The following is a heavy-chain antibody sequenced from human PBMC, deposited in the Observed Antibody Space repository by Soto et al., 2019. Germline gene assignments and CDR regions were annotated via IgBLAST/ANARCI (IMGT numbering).Heavy chain of an antibody. CDR3: ARNWWYVHSFDY. D-gene: IGHD2-8*02. Sequence: TLSLTCVVSGGSISRGGYSWGGIRQPPGKGLEWVGYISHSGSTSYNPSLKSRVTISLDRSKNQFSLQVSSVTAADTAVYYCARNWWYVHSFDYWGQGTLVTVSS. J-gene: IGHJ4*02. CDR1: GGSISRGGYS. CDR2: ISHSGST. V-gene: IGHV4-30-2*01.